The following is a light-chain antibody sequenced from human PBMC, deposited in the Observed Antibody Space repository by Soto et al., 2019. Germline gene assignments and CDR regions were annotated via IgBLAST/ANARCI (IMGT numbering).Light chain of an antibody. J-gene: IGLJ1*01. CDR3: SSYAGNNIHYV. V-gene: IGLV2-8*01. CDR1: STDVGGYNY. Sequence: QSVLTQPPSASGSAGQSVTISCTGTSTDVGGYNYVSWYQQHPGKAPKLMIYEVSKRPSGVPDRFSGSKSGNTASLTVSGLQAGDEADYYCSSYAGNNIHYVFGTGTKLTVL. CDR2: EVS.